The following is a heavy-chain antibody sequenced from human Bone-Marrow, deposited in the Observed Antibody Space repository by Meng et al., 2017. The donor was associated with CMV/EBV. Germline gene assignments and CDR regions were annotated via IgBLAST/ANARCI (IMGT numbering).Heavy chain of an antibody. CDR2: IYYSGST. CDR3: ARDFPGRAGTTPFALGLDP. Sequence: SETLSLTCTVSGGSISSYYWSWIRQPPGKGLEWIGYIYYSGSTNYNPSLKSRVTISVDTSKKQFSLKLSSVTAADTAVYYCARDFPGRAGTTPFALGLDPWGQGTLVTVSS. CDR1: GGSISSYY. V-gene: IGHV4-59*01. D-gene: IGHD1-1*01. J-gene: IGHJ5*02.